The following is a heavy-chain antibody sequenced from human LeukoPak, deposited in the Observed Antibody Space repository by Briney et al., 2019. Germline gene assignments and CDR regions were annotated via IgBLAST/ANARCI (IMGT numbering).Heavy chain of an antibody. Sequence: PSETLSLTCTVSGGSISTYYWSWIRQPPGKGLEWIAYIYYSGSTDYNPSLKSRVTISLDTSKNQFSLKPSSVTAADTAVYYCATYFGGYFDYWGQGTLVTVSS. CDR2: IYYSGST. J-gene: IGHJ4*02. CDR3: ATYFGGYFDY. CDR1: GGSISTYY. V-gene: IGHV4-59*08. D-gene: IGHD3-10*01.